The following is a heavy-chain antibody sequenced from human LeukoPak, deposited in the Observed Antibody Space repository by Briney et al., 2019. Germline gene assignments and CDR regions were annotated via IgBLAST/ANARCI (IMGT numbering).Heavy chain of an antibody. Sequence: ASVTVSCKASGGTFSSYAISWVRQAPGQGLEWMGGIIPIFGTANYAQKFQGRVTITADESTSTPYMELSSLRSEDTAVYYCARGSIGDYGDYGGFDYWGQGTLVTVSS. CDR1: GGTFSSYA. V-gene: IGHV1-69*13. D-gene: IGHD4-17*01. CDR3: ARGSIGDYGDYGGFDY. CDR2: IIPIFGTA. J-gene: IGHJ4*02.